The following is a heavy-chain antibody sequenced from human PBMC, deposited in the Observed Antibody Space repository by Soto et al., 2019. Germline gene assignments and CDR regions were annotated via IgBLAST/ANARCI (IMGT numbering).Heavy chain of an antibody. Sequence: SETLSLTCEVYGGSPNAYYWTWIRQSPGKGLGWIGEINHSGKIHYNPSLESRLSISADTSKRQFSLTLTSVTAADAAMYYCVTSNNLFHSYYDNWGQGALVTVSS. D-gene: IGHD1-1*01. V-gene: IGHV4-34*01. CDR2: INHSGKI. J-gene: IGHJ4*02. CDR3: VTSNNLFHSYYDN. CDR1: GGSPNAYY.